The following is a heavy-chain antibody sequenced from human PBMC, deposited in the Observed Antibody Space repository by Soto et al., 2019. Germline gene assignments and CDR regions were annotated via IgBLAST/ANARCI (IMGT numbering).Heavy chain of an antibody. J-gene: IGHJ5*02. D-gene: IGHD3-10*01. CDR1: GGTFSSYA. CDR3: ARITMVRGVTLNWFDP. Sequence: SVKVSCKASGGTFSSYAISWVRQAPGQGLEWMGGIIPIFGTANYAQKFQGRVTITADESTSTAYMELSSLRSEDTAVYYCARITMVRGVTLNWFDPWGQGTLVTVSS. V-gene: IGHV1-69*13. CDR2: IIPIFGTA.